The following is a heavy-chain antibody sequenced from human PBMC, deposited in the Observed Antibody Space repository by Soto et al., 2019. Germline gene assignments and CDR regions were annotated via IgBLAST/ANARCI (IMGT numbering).Heavy chain of an antibody. Sequence: QVQLQESRPGLVKPSETLSLPCTVSGVSISSYYWSWIRQPPGKGLEWTGYIYYSGSTNYNPSLKSRVTISVDTAKNQCTLKLSSVNAADTAVYYCARLGAYWGGDSYSYYWGQGTQVTVSS. D-gene: IGHD2-21*01. V-gene: IGHV4-59*01. J-gene: IGHJ4*02. CDR2: IYYSGST. CDR3: ARLGAYWGGDSYSYY. CDR1: GVSISSYY.